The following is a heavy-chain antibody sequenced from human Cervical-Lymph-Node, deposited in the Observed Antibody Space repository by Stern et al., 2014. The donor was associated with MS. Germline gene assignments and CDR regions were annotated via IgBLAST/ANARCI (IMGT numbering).Heavy chain of an antibody. D-gene: IGHD6-13*01. Sequence: QVQLVQSGAEVTKPGSSVKVSCKVSGGTFSKFPSSWVRHAPGQGLEWMGGIFPVFGTPTYAQEFRGRVTITADVSTSTVYMELSSLRSDDTAVYYCALSSETSDRWYSLGYDLWGQGTLVTVSS. J-gene: IGHJ5*02. CDR3: ALSSETSDRWYSLGYDL. CDR2: IFPVFGTP. V-gene: IGHV1-69*01. CDR1: GGTFSKFP.